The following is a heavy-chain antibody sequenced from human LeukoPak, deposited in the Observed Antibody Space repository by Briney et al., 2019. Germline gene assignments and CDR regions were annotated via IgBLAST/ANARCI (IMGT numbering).Heavy chain of an antibody. CDR2: ISGYNGNT. J-gene: IGHJ6*03. CDR3: ARDGWPSYYYYMDV. Sequence: ASVKVSCKASGYTFTSYGINWVRQPPGQGLEWMGRISGYNGNTEYIQKLQGRVTVTTDTSTNTAYMELKSLRSDDTAMYYCARDGWPSYYYYMDVWGKGTTVTVSS. V-gene: IGHV1-18*01. CDR1: GYTFTSYG. D-gene: IGHD6-19*01.